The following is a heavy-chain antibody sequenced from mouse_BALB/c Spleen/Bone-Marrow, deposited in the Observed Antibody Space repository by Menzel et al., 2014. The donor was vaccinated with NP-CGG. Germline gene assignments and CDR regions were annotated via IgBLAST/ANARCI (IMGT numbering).Heavy chain of an antibody. CDR3: AKLGDYFDY. CDR2: IWGGGIT. CDR1: RFSLTDYG. D-gene: IGHD4-1*01. J-gene: IGHJ2*01. Sequence: VKLMESGPGLVAPSQSLPITCTVSRFSLTDYGVSWIRQPPGKGLEWLGVIWGGGITYYNSALKSSLTISKDKSKSKVLLKMNSLQTDDTAMYYRAKLGDYFDYWGLGTPLPVSS. V-gene: IGHV2-6-5*01.